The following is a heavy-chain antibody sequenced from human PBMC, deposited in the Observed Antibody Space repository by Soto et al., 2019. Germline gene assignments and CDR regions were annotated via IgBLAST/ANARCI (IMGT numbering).Heavy chain of an antibody. CDR3: ARDDSEGAFDY. CDR1: GYSISSGNY. Sequence: SETLSLTCAVSGYSISSGNYWGWIRQPPGKGLEWIGSIYHSGSTYYNPSLKSRVTISVDTSKNQFSLKLSSVTAADTAVYYCARDDSEGAFDYWGQGTLVTVSS. D-gene: IGHD1-26*01. CDR2: IYHSGST. J-gene: IGHJ4*02. V-gene: IGHV4-38-2*02.